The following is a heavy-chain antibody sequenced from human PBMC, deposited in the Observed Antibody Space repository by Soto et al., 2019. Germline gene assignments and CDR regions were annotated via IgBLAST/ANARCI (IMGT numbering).Heavy chain of an antibody. CDR2: IIPIPGTA. CDR3: ARSQGSSTTLELYYYYSYGMDV. J-gene: IGHJ6*02. CDR1: GGTFGSYA. V-gene: IGHV1-69*01. Sequence: QVQLVQSGAEVKKPGSSVKVSCKASGGTFGSYAISWVRQAPGQGLEWMGGIIPIPGTANYAQTFQGSVTIAADESTSTAYMELCRRRSEDTAVYYCARSQGSSTTLELYYYYSYGMDVCGQGTKVPVSS. D-gene: IGHD2-2*01.